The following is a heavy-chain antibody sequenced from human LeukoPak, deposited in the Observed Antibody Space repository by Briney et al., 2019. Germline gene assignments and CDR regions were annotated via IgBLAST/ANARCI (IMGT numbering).Heavy chain of an antibody. CDR3: ARADIVVVVAATQHGFDP. CDR2: INPNSGGT. CDR1: GYTFTGYY. Sequence: ASVKVSCKASGYTFTGYYMHWVRQAPGQGLEWMGWINPNSGGTNYARKLQGRVTMTTDTSTSTAYMELRSLRSDDTAVYYCARADIVVVVAATQHGFDPWGQGTLVTVSS. V-gene: IGHV1-2*02. J-gene: IGHJ5*02. D-gene: IGHD2-15*01.